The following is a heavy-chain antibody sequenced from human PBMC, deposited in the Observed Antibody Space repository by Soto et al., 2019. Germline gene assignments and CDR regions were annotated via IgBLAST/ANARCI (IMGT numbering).Heavy chain of an antibody. CDR1: GGSITSDAYY. V-gene: IGHV4-30-4*01. D-gene: IGHD2-21*02. CDR3: ASGNCGGDCSYLHDRYYFGS. Sequence: QVQLQESGPGLVKPLQSLSLTCTVSGGSITSDAYYWSWIRQPPGRGLEWIGYIFYSGSTHYNPSHMRRLILSPDTSKKPVSLKVSSVTAPDTALYSYASGNCGGDCSYLHDRYYFGSWGQGTLVSVSS. J-gene: IGHJ4*02. CDR2: IFYSGST.